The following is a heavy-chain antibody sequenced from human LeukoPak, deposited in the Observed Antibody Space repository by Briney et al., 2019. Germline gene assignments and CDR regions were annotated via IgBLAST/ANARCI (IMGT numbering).Heavy chain of an antibody. CDR2: IYNIGST. CDR1: GGSISSYF. CDR3: ARYGLIRGNDY. V-gene: IGHV4-59*01. Sequence: SETLSLTCTVSGGSISSYFWSWIRQPPGKGLEWIGYIYNIGSTRYNPSLKSRVAISIDTSKNQFSLKLSSVTAADTAVYYCARYGLIRGNDYWGQGTLVTASS. D-gene: IGHD3-16*01. J-gene: IGHJ4*02.